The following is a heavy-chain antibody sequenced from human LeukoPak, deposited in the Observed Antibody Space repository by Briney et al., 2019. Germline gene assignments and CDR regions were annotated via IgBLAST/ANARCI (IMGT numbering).Heavy chain of an antibody. D-gene: IGHD5-12*01. CDR1: GFTFRSYA. V-gene: IGHV3-23*01. Sequence: PGGSLRLSCAASGFTFRSYAMSWVRQAPGKGLEWVSTVTGGGGTTYYADSVKGRFTISSDSSKNTLYLQMNSLRAEDTAVYLCAAYDPVDYWGQGTLVTVSS. CDR3: AAYDPVDY. CDR2: VTGGGGTT. J-gene: IGHJ4*02.